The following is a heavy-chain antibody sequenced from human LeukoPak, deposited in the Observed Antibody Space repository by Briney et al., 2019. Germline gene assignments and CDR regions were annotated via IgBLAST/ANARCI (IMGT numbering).Heavy chain of an antibody. CDR2: IYYSGNT. Sequence: SETLSLTCTVSGGSISSYYWSWIRQPPGKGLEWIGYIYYSGNTNYNPSLKSRVTISVDTSKNQFSLKLSSVTAADTAVYYCATTVDTAMVTTFDYWGQGTLVTVSS. J-gene: IGHJ4*02. V-gene: IGHV4-59*12. CDR1: GGSISSYY. CDR3: ATTVDTAMVTTFDY. D-gene: IGHD5-18*01.